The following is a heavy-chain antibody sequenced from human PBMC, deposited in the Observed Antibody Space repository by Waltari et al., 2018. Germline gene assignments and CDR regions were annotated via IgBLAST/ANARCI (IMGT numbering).Heavy chain of an antibody. V-gene: IGHV3-48*03. CDR3: ARERTDYFGLGADY. Sequence: EVQLVESGGALVQPGGSLRLSCAASGFSFSSYEMNWVRQAPGKGLEWLSYISNSGDTIYYADAVKGRFTISRDNVKDSLHLQMNSLRVEDTAVYYCARERTDYFGLGADYWGQGTLVTVSS. CDR1: GFSFSSYE. J-gene: IGHJ4*02. CDR2: ISNSGDTI. D-gene: IGHD3-10*01.